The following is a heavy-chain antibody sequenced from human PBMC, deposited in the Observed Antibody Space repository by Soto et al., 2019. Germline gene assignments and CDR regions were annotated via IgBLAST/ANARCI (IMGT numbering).Heavy chain of an antibody. Sequence: SETLSLTCTVSGGSFKSGSYSWSWIRQPPGKGLEWIGYVYHTGRTSYNPSLKSRVSISMDTSKNQFSLNLDSVTAADTAVYFCARDFTTFDSWGQGTLVTVSS. J-gene: IGHJ4*02. CDR3: ARDFTTFDS. CDR1: GGSFKSGSYS. D-gene: IGHD2-2*01. CDR2: VYHTGRT. V-gene: IGHV4-61*01.